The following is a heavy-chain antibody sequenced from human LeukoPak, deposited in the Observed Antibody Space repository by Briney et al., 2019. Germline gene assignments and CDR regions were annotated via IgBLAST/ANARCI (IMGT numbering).Heavy chain of an antibody. CDR1: GFTFNIYW. CDR3: ARASGEKSGSVDY. D-gene: IGHD5-12*01. Sequence: GGSLRLSCAASGFTFNIYWMHWVRQAPGKGLEWVSVIYSGGSIYYADSVKGRFTISRDKSKNTLYLEMNSLRAEDTAVYYCARASGEKSGSVDYWGQGTLVTVSS. CDR2: IYSGGSI. J-gene: IGHJ4*02. V-gene: IGHV3-53*01.